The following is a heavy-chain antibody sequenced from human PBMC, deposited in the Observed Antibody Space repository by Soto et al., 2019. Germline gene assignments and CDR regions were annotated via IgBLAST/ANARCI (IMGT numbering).Heavy chain of an antibody. Sequence: SETLSLTCTVSGGSISSYYWSWIRQPPGKGLEWIGYIYYSGSTNYNPSLKSRVTISVDTSKNQFSLKLSSVTAADTAVYYCARGGGEPYYYYSYIDVWGKGTTVTVSS. V-gene: IGHV4-59*01. D-gene: IGHD2-21*01. CDR2: IYYSGST. CDR3: ARGGGEPYYYYSYIDV. J-gene: IGHJ6*03. CDR1: GGSISSYY.